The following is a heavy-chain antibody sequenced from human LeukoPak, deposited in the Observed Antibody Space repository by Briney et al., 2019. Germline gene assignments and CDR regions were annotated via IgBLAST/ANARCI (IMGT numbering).Heavy chain of an antibody. V-gene: IGHV1-69*13. CDR1: GGTFSSYA. J-gene: IGHJ3*02. Sequence: VASVKVSCKASGGTFSSYAISWVRQAPGQGLEWMGGIIPILGTANYAQKFQGRVTITADESTSTAYMELSSLRSEDTAVYYCARACSYCGGDLTHHDAFDIWGQGTMVTVSS. CDR2: IIPILGTA. D-gene: IGHD2-21*02. CDR3: ARACSYCGGDLTHHDAFDI.